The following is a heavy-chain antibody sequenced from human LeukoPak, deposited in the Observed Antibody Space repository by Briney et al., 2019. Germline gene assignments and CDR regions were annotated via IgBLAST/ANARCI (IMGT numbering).Heavy chain of an antibody. D-gene: IGHD2-2*01. J-gene: IGHJ6*03. CDR1: GYSFTSYW. V-gene: IGHV5-51*01. Sequence: GESLKISCKGSGYSFTSYWIGWVRQMPGKGLEWMGIIYPGDSDTRYSPSFQGQVTISADKSISTAYLQWSSLKASDTAMYYCARGIPAAIRNYYYYMDVWGKGTTVTVSS. CDR2: IYPGDSDT. CDR3: ARGIPAAIRNYYYYMDV.